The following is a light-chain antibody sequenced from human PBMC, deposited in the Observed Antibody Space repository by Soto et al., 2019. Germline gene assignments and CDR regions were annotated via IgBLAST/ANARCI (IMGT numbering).Light chain of an antibody. CDR1: SSDVGGYNS. Sequence: QSVLTQPASVSGSPGQSITISCTGTSSDVGGYNSVSWYQQHPAKDPKLLIYEVTNRPSGVSDRFSGSKSDNTATLTISGLQAEDESDYYCTSFTATNTWVFGGGTKLTVL. CDR2: EVT. J-gene: IGLJ3*02. V-gene: IGLV2-14*01. CDR3: TSFTATNTWV.